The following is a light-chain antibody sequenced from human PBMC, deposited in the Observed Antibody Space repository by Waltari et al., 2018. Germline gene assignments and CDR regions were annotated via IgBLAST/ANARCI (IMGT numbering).Light chain of an antibody. CDR1: QSFSSSD. J-gene: IGKJ1*01. Sequence: VFTQSPATLPFSLGERATLPRRASQSFSSSDFARYPQKPGQAPRPHIYQTSNRATGIPERFSCGGSRTDFTLTISRREPEEFAVYYCQHPRRTCGQGNRVGIK. CDR2: QTS. CDR3: QHPRRT. V-gene: IGKV3D-20*02.